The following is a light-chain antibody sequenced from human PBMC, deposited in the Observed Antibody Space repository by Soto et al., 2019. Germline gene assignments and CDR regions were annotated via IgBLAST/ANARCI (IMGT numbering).Light chain of an antibody. J-gene: IGKJ4*01. CDR2: GAS. CDR1: QSVKSSY. Sequence: EIVLTQSPGTLSFSPWERATLSCRASQSVKSSYLAWYQQKPGQPPRLLIYGASTRATGIPDRFIGSGSGTDFTLTISRMEPEDFAVFYCQQYGSSPLTFGGGTKVDIK. V-gene: IGKV3-20*01. CDR3: QQYGSSPLT.